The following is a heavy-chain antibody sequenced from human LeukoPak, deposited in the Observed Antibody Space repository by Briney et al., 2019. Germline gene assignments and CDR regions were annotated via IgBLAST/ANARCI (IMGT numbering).Heavy chain of an antibody. D-gene: IGHD2-2*01. CDR3: ATLPTVVVPAASYYFDY. Sequence: ASVKVSCKVSGYTLTELSMHWVRQAPGKGLEWMGGFDPEDGETIYAQKFQGRVTMTEDTSTDTAYMELSSLRSEDTAVYYCATLPTVVVPAASYYFDYWGQGTLVTVSS. CDR1: GYTLTELS. J-gene: IGHJ4*02. CDR2: FDPEDGET. V-gene: IGHV1-24*01.